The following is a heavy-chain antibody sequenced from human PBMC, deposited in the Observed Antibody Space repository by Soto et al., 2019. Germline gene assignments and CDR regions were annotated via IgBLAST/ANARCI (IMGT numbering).Heavy chain of an antibody. Sequence: GASVKVSCKASGGTFSSYAISWVRQAPGQGLEWMGGIIPIFGTANYAQKFQGRVTITADESTSTAYMELSSLRSEDTAVYYCARAYGSGSYYRDYYYYGMDVWGQGTTVTAP. J-gene: IGHJ6*02. CDR1: GGTFSSYA. CDR2: IIPIFGTA. V-gene: IGHV1-69*13. D-gene: IGHD3-10*01. CDR3: ARAYGSGSYYRDYYYYGMDV.